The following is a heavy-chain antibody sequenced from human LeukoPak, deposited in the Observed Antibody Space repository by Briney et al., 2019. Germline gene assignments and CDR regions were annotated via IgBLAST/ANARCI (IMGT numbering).Heavy chain of an antibody. CDR3: ATIGPSSSWNWFDP. J-gene: IGHJ5*02. D-gene: IGHD6-13*01. V-gene: IGHV3-30-3*01. Sequence: PGGSLRLSCAASGFTFSSYAMHWVRQAPGKGLEWVAVISYDGSNKYYADSVKGRFTISRDNSKNTLYLQMNSLRAEDTAVYYCATIGPSSSWNWFDPWGQGTLVTVSS. CDR1: GFTFSSYA. CDR2: ISYDGSNK.